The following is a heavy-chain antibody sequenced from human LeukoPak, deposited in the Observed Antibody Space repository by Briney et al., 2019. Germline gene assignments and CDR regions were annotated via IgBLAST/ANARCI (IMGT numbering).Heavy chain of an antibody. V-gene: IGHV3-15*01. CDR1: GFTFSTYE. CDR2: IKSKPDGGTI. Sequence: GGSLRLSCAASGFTFSTYEMHWVRQAPGKGLEWVGRIKSKPDGGTIDYAAPVKGRFTISRDDSKNTLYLQMNSLKPEDTAVYYCATGGYFFDYWGQGILVTVSS. CDR3: ATGGYFFDY. J-gene: IGHJ4*02. D-gene: IGHD3-16*01.